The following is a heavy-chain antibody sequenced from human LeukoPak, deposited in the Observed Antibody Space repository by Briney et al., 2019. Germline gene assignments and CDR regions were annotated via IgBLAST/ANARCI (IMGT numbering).Heavy chain of an antibody. V-gene: IGHV3-30-3*01. D-gene: IGHD2-2*01. CDR1: GLTFSSYA. CDR2: ISYDGSNK. Sequence: SGGSLRLSCAASGLTFSSYAMHWVRQAPGKGLEWVAVISYDGSNKYYADSVKGRLTISRDNSKNTLYLQMNSLRAEDTAVYYCAREIVVVPAATFDYWGQGTLVTVSS. CDR3: AREIVVVPAATFDY. J-gene: IGHJ4*02.